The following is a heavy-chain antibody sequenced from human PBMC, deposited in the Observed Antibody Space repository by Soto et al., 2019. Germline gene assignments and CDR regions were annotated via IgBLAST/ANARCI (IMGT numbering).Heavy chain of an antibody. CDR3: ARDGNYARLDSGLDV. CDR1: GYTFTGYF. D-gene: IGHD3-16*01. Sequence: ASVKVSCKASGYTFTGYFVHWVRQAPGQGLEWMGWINPNSGGTNYAKKFQDWVTLTRDTSTSTVYMELSSLSSADTAVYYCARDGNYARLDSGLDVWGQGTTVTVSS. J-gene: IGHJ6*02. CDR2: INPNSGGT. V-gene: IGHV1-2*04.